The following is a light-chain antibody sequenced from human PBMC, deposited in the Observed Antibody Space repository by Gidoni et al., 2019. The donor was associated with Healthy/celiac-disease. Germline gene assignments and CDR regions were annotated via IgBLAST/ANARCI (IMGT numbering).Light chain of an antibody. CDR1: QDISNY. J-gene: IGKJ2*01. Sequence: DIQMTQSPSSLSASVGDRVTITCQASQDISNYLNWYQQKPGKDPKLLIYDASNLETGVPSRFSGSGSGTDFTFTISSLQPEDIATYYCQQYDNSPDTFGQGTKLEIK. CDR3: QQYDNSPDT. V-gene: IGKV1-33*01. CDR2: DAS.